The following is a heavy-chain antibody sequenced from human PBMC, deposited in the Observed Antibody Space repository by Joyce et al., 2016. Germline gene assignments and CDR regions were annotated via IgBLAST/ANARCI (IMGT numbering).Heavy chain of an antibody. V-gene: IGHV5-51*01. D-gene: IGHD3-16*01. J-gene: IGHJ4*02. CDR3: ARSAVRGTLSPFFDY. Sequence: EVQLVQSGGEVKKPGESLKISCKGVGSSFTSYGLGWVRQMSGKVLELMGIINPEDSDTRYSPSFQGQVTIAVDRSIKTAHLRWGSLRASDTAIYYCARSAVRGTLSPFFDYWGQGSLVTVSS. CDR1: GSSFTSYG. CDR2: INPEDSDT.